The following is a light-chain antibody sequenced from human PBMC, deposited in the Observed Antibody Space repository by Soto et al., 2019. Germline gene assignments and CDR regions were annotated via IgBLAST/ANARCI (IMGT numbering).Light chain of an antibody. Sequence: QYVLTQPPSVSEAPGQRVTISCTGSSSNIGAGYEAHWYQQVPGTAPKLLIYENNNRPSGVPDRFSGSKSDTSASLPITGLQAEDEDDYYCQPYDSSLSSYVFRTGTKLTVL. CDR2: ENN. CDR1: SSNIGAGYE. CDR3: QPYDSSLSSYV. J-gene: IGLJ1*01. V-gene: IGLV1-40*01.